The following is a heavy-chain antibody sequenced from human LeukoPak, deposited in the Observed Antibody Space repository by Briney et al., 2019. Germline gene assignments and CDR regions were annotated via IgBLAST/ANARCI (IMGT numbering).Heavy chain of an antibody. CDR1: EVSFTSWW. V-gene: IGHV3-53*01. J-gene: IGHJ4*02. D-gene: IGHD2-2*01. CDR2: IYPDGSS. CDR3: ARVVVVVSTADYFDY. Sequence: PGGSLRLSCAASEVSFTSWWMSWVRQAPGKGLEWVSIIYPDGSSYYSDSVKGRFTISRDNSKNTLFLQMNSLRNEDTAVYYCARVVVVVSTADYFDYWGQGTLVTVSS.